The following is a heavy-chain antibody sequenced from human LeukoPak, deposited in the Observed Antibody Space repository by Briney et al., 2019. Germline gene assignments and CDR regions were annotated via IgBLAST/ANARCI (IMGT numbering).Heavy chain of an antibody. V-gene: IGHV1-18*04. CDR1: GYTFTGYY. CDR2: ISAYNGNT. Sequence: VASVKVSCKTSGYTFTGYYMHWVRQAPGQGLEWMGWISAYNGNTNYAQKLQGRVTMTTDTSTSTAYMELRSLRSDDTAVYYCASLNWNDVVYWGQGTLVTVSS. CDR3: ASLNWNDVVY. D-gene: IGHD1-20*01. J-gene: IGHJ4*02.